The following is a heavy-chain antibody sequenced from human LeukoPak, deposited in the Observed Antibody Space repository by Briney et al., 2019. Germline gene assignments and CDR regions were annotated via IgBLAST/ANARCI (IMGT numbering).Heavy chain of an antibody. CDR3: ARSGARYSSSWYGA. V-gene: IGHV3-9*01. D-gene: IGHD6-13*01. CDR2: ISWNSGSI. J-gene: IGHJ6*02. Sequence: SGGSLRLSCVASGFTFDDYAMHWVRQAPGKGLEWVSGISWNSGSIGYADSVKGRFTISRDNAKNSLYLQMNSLRAEDTALYYCARSGARYSSSWYGARGQGTTVTVSS. CDR1: GFTFDDYA.